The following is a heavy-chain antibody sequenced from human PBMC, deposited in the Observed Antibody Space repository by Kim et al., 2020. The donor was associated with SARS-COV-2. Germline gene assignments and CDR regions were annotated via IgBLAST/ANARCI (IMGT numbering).Heavy chain of an antibody. Sequence: GESLKISCKGSGYDFGSFYIGWVRQMPGKGLEWMAMIFPGDSQTKYNPSFQGHVTISVDKSSSDVFLYWNTLRASDTAMYYCARVGVFGVMSATDSWGQGTQVIVSS. CDR1: GYDFGSFY. J-gene: IGHJ4*02. CDR3: ARVGVFGVMSATDS. V-gene: IGHV5-51*01. CDR2: IFPGDSQT. D-gene: IGHD3-3*01.